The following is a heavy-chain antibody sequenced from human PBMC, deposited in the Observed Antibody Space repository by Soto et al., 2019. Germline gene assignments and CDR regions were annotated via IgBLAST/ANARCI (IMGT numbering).Heavy chain of an antibody. J-gene: IGHJ6*02. Sequence: QVQLQESGPGLVKPSQTLSLTCTVSGGSISSGDYYWSWIRQPPGKGLEWIGYIYYSGSTYYNPSLKSRVTMSVDTSKNQFSLKLSSVTAADTAVYYCARDLDTLGGYYYYGRDVWGQGTTVTVSS. V-gene: IGHV4-30-4*01. CDR2: IYYSGST. CDR3: ARDLDTLGGYYYYGRDV. CDR1: GGSISSGDYY. D-gene: IGHD1-1*01.